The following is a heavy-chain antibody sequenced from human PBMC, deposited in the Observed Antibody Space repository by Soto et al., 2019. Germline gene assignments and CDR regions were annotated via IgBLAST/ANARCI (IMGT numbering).Heavy chain of an antibody. Sequence: QMQLVQSGAEVKEPGASVQVACKASGYTSTSDYLHWVRQAPGQGPEWMGVINPTGGDISYAQNFQVRVAMTRDTSARTVFMELRSLRSDDTAVDYCERAAYGLIALGYGMDGWGQGTSFTVSS. CDR1: GYTSTSDY. J-gene: IGHJ6*02. CDR3: ERAAYGLIALGYGMDG. CDR2: INPTGGDI. V-gene: IGHV1-46*01. D-gene: IGHD2-8*02.